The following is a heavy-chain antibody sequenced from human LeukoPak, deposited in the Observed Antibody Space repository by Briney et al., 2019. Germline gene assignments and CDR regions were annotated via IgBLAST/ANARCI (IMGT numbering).Heavy chain of an antibody. D-gene: IGHD3-16*01. J-gene: IGHJ5*02. Sequence: GGSLRLSCAASGFTFSSYSMMWVRQAPGKGLEWVSYISSSSTTIHYADSVKGRFTISRDNAKNSVYLQMNSLRAEDTAVYYCARAHSSSQGGRDWFDPWGQGTLVTVSS. V-gene: IGHV3-48*01. CDR3: ARAHSSSQGGRDWFDP. CDR2: ISSSSTTI. CDR1: GFTFSSYS.